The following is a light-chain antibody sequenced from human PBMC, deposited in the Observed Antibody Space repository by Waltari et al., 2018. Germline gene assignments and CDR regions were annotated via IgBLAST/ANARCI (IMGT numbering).Light chain of an antibody. Sequence: EIVMTQSPATLSVSPGEGATLSCRASQSVSSNLAWYQQKPGQAPRLLIYGASTRSTGIPARFSGSGSVTEFTLTISSMQSEDFAVYYCQQYNNWPPWTFGQGTKVEIK. CDR3: QQYNNWPPWT. CDR1: QSVSSN. CDR2: GAS. V-gene: IGKV3-15*01. J-gene: IGKJ1*01.